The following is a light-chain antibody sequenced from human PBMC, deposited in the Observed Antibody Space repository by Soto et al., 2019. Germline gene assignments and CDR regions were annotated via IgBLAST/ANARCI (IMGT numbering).Light chain of an antibody. CDR2: GAS. J-gene: IGKJ5*01. CDR3: QQYGNWPPIT. V-gene: IGKV3-15*01. Sequence: EIVMTQSPATLSVSPGERATLSCRASQSVSSNLAWYQQKPGQAPRLLIYGASTRATGIPARFSGSGSGTEFTLTISSLQSEDFTVYYCQQYGNWPPITFGQGTDWRL. CDR1: QSVSSN.